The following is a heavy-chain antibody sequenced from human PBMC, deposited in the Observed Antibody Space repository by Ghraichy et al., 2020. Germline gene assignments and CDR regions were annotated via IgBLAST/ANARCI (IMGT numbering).Heavy chain of an antibody. J-gene: IGHJ6*02. CDR1: GFTFTSYW. CDR2: IKQDGSEK. V-gene: IGHV3-7*01. CDR3: ARGGRIATAGKTSYYGMDV. D-gene: IGHD6-13*01. Sequence: GGSLRLSCAASGFTFTSYWMTWVRQAPGKGLEWVANIKQDGSEKFYVDSVKGRFTISRANAKNSLYLQMNSLRVEDAAVYYCARGGRIATAGKTSYYGMDVWGQGTTVTVSS.